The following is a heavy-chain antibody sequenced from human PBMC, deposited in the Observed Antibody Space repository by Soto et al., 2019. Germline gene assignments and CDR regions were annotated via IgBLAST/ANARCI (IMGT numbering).Heavy chain of an antibody. CDR1: GFNFLSYG. Sequence: QVKLVESGGGVVQPAKSLRLSCAASGFNFLSYGMHWVRLAPGKGMEWVASVWFDGSNENDADSVKARFTISSDNSQNTIYLHMSSLRAEDTAVYYCVRDWSSNAKSVNDYWCQGTLVTVSS. CDR2: VWFDGSNE. J-gene: IGHJ4*02. D-gene: IGHD2-8*01. CDR3: VRDWSSNAKSVNDY. V-gene: IGHV3-33*01.